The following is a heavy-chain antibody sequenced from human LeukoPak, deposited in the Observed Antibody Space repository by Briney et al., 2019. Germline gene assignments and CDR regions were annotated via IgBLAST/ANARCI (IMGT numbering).Heavy chain of an antibody. CDR1: GGSISSYY. CDR2: IYYSGST. V-gene: IGHV4-59*01. J-gene: IGHJ4*02. D-gene: IGHD3-22*01. CDR3: ARVSYGSGYYLSDY. Sequence: KTSETLSLTCTVSGGSISSYYWSWIRQPPGKGLEWIGDIYYSGSTNYNPSLKSRVTISIDTSMNQFSLKLSSVTAAETAGYYCARVSYGSGYYLSDYWGQGTLVTVS.